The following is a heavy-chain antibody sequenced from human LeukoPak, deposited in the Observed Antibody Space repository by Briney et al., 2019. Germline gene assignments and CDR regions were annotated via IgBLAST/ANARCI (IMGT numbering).Heavy chain of an antibody. J-gene: IGHJ2*01. Sequence: ASVKVSCKASGYTFSTYGISWVRQAPGQGLEWMGWISAYTGNTNYAQNVQGRVTMTTDTSTSTAYMELRSLRSDDTAVYYCARVRGTGYSYNWHFDLWGRGTLVTVSS. V-gene: IGHV1-18*01. CDR1: GYTFSTYG. CDR2: ISAYTGNT. CDR3: ARVRGTGYSYNWHFDL. D-gene: IGHD3/OR15-3a*01.